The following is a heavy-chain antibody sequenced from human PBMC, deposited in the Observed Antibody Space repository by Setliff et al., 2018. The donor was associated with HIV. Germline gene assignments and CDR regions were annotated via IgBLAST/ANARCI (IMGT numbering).Heavy chain of an antibody. CDR2: IIPILGVA. Sequence: GASVKVSCKASGGTFNTYVISWLRPAPGQGLEWMGGIIPILGVANYAQKFQGRLTITADKSTNTAYMELSSLKSDDTAVYYCAGGPEEGDCSGGSCYGNFDPWGQGTLVTVSS. D-gene: IGHD2-15*01. J-gene: IGHJ5*02. CDR1: GGTFNTYV. V-gene: IGHV1-69*10. CDR3: AGGPEEGDCSGGSCYGNFDP.